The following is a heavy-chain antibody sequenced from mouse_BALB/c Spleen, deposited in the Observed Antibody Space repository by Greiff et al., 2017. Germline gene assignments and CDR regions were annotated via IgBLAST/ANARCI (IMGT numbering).Heavy chain of an antibody. J-gene: IGHJ4*01. CDR1: GFSLTGYG. Sequence: VKLLQSGPGLVAPSQCLSISCTASGFSLTGYGVNWVRQPPGKGLEWLGMIWGDGSTDYNSALKSRLSISKDNSKCQVFLKMNSLQTDDTAMYYSAKLGPMDYWGQGTSVTVSS. CDR2: IWGDGST. CDR3: AKLGPMDY. V-gene: IGHV2-6-7*01. D-gene: IGHD4-1*01.